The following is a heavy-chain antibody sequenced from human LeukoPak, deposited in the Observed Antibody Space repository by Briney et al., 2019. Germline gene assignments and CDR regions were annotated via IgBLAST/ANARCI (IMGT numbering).Heavy chain of an antibody. J-gene: IGHJ3*02. CDR1: GYTFTSYY. Sequence: ASVKVSCKASGYTFTSYYMHWVRQAPGQGLEWMGIINPSGGSTNYAQKLQGRVTMTTDTSTSTAYMELRSLRSDDTAVYYCARRRGGNSDSHAFDIWGQGTMVTVSS. D-gene: IGHD4-23*01. CDR2: INPSGGST. CDR3: ARRRGGNSDSHAFDI. V-gene: IGHV1-46*01.